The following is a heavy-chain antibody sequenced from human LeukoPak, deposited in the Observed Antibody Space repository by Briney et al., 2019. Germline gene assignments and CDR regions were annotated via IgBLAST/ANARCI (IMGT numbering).Heavy chain of an antibody. D-gene: IGHD6-19*01. CDR3: ATRAGGYYYSGMDV. CDR1: GGSISSSSYY. CDR2: LYYSGST. J-gene: IGHJ6*02. Sequence: SETLSLTCTVSGGSISSSSYYSGWIRQPPGKGLEWIGSLYYSGSTYYSPSLKSRVTISVGTSKNQFSLKLSSVTAADTAVYYCATRAGGYYYSGMDVWGQGTTVTVSS. V-gene: IGHV4-39*07.